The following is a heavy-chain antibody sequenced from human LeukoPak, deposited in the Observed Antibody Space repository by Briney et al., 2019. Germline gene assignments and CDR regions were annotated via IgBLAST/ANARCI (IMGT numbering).Heavy chain of an antibody. V-gene: IGHV4-39*07. Sequence: SETLSLTCTVSGGSISSSSDYWVWIRQPPGKGLEYIGSVYYRGSTNYKPSLKSRVTISVDTSKNQFSLKLTSVTAADTAVYYCAKSGFKTLDYWGQGTLVTVSS. CDR1: GGSISSSSDY. J-gene: IGHJ4*02. CDR2: VYYRGST. CDR3: AKSGFKTLDY. D-gene: IGHD5-12*01.